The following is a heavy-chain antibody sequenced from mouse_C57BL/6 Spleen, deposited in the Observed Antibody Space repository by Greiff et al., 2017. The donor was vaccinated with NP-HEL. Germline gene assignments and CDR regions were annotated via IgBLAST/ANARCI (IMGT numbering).Heavy chain of an antibody. CDR2: IDPEDGET. CDR1: GFNIKDYY. CDR3: ASYDYDGGYFDY. J-gene: IGHJ2*01. Sequence: EVKLMESGAELVKPGASVKLSCTASGFNIKDYYMHWVKQRTEQGLEWIGRIDPEDGETKYAPKFPGQATITADTSSNTAYLQRSSLTSEDTAVYYCASYDYDGGYFDYWGQGTTLTVSS. V-gene: IGHV14-2*01. D-gene: IGHD2-4*01.